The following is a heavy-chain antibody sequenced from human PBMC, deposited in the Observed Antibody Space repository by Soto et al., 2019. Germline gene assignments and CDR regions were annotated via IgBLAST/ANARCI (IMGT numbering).Heavy chain of an antibody. D-gene: IGHD2-15*01. CDR1: GGSIISRSHY. V-gene: IGHV4-39*01. Sequence: QLQLQESGPGLVKPSETLSLICTVSGGSIISRSHYGGGIRQPPGKGLEWIGNIQQYGNTYSKPSLKRRVAISVDTSKNQFALSLNSVTAADTAVYSCARQGFSGDACYSRATWFDPWGQGILVTVSS. CDR2: IQQYGNT. J-gene: IGHJ5*02. CDR3: ARQGFSGDACYSRATWFDP.